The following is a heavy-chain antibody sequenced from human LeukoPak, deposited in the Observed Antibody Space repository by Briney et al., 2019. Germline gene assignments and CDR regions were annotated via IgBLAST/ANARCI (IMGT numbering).Heavy chain of an antibody. CDR2: IYYSGST. D-gene: IGHD3-10*01. CDR3: ARDLAVRGVSWFDP. Sequence: SPSETLSLTCAVYIDSFTNYYWNWIRQPPGKGLEWIGYIYYSGSTSYNPSLKSRVTISVDTSKNQFSLKLSSVTAADTAVYYCARDLAVRGVSWFDPWGQGTLVTVSS. V-gene: IGHV4-59*12. J-gene: IGHJ5*02. CDR1: IDSFTNYY.